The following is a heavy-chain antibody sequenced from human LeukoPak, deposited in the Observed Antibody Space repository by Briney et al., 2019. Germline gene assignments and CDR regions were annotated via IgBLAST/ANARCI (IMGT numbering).Heavy chain of an antibody. V-gene: IGHV3-7*03. CDR1: GFTFSSYW. CDR3: ARGGGLDV. J-gene: IGHJ6*02. Sequence: GGSLRLSCAASGFTFSSYWMNWARQAPGKGLEWVASINHNGNVNYYVDSVKGRFTISRDNAKNSLYLQMSNLRAEDTAVYFCARGGGLDVWGQGTTVSVSS. CDR2: INHNGNVN. D-gene: IGHD3-16*01.